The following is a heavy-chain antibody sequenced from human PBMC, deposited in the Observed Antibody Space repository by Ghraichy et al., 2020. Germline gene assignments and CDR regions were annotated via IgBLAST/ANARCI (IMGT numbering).Heavy chain of an antibody. J-gene: IGHJ4*02. CDR1: GYTFTDNH. CDR3: AKDGTD. CDR2: INPNSGGT. V-gene: IGHV1-2*02. Sequence: ASVKVSCKASGYTFTDNHIHWVRQAPGQGLEWMGWINPNSGGTNYAQKFQGRVTVTRDTSISTAYMELSRLTSDDTAVYYCAKDGTDWGQGTLVTVSS. D-gene: IGHD1-1*01.